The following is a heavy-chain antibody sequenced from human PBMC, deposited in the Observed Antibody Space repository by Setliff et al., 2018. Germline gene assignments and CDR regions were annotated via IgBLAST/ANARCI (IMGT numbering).Heavy chain of an antibody. V-gene: IGHV3-30*02. CDR1: GFTFSSYG. Sequence: GGSLRLSCAASGFTFSSYGMHWVRQAPGKGLEWVAFVRYDGSNKYYAYFVKGRFTLSRDNSKNTLYLQMNSLTTEDTAVYYCAKDSLEVVIALHGMDVWGQGTTVTVSS. J-gene: IGHJ6*02. CDR2: VRYDGSNK. D-gene: IGHD2-21*01. CDR3: AKDSLEVVIALHGMDV.